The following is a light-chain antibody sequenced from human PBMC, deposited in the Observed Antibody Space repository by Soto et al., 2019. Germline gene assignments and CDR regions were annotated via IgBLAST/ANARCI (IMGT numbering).Light chain of an antibody. CDR1: QGIRND. J-gene: IGKJ2*01. V-gene: IGKV1-39*01. CDR3: QQSYITPPHT. Sequence: IQMTQSPSSLSASAGDRVTITCRASQGIRNDLDWFQQKPGKAPRVLIYAASSLQSGVPSRFSGSGSGTDFTLTISSLQREDLATYYCQQSYITPPHTFGQGTKLEIK. CDR2: AAS.